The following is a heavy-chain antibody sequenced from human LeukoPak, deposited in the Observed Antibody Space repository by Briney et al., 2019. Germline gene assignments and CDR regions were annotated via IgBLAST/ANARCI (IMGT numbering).Heavy chain of an antibody. CDR3: ARGAGTMVRGVTIDY. Sequence: GGSLRLSCAASGFTFGSFAMHWVRQAPGKGLEWVALISYDGSNKYYADSVKGRFTISGDNSKNTLYLQMNSLRAEDTAVYYCARGAGTMVRGVTIDYWGQGTLVTVSS. CDR1: GFTFGSFA. V-gene: IGHV3-30-3*01. CDR2: ISYDGSNK. D-gene: IGHD3-10*01. J-gene: IGHJ4*02.